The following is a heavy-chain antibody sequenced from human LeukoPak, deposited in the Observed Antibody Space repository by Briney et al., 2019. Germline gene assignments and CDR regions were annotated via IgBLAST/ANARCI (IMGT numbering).Heavy chain of an antibody. CDR2: ISWNSGSI. J-gene: IGHJ4*02. Sequence: GGSLRLSCAASGFTFDDYAMHWVRQAPGKGLEWVSGISWNSGSIDYADSVKGRFTISRDNAKNSLYLQMNSLRAEDTALYYCAKDWNYDGSGSFWDWGQGTLVTVSS. D-gene: IGHD3-10*01. CDR1: GFTFDDYA. CDR3: AKDWNYDGSGSFWD. V-gene: IGHV3-9*01.